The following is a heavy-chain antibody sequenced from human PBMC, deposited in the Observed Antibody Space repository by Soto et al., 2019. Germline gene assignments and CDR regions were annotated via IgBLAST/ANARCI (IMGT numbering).Heavy chain of an antibody. D-gene: IGHD3-10*01. V-gene: IGHV3-23*01. CDR3: ASDRITMVRGVIHT. J-gene: IGHJ5*02. CDR2: ISGSGGST. CDR1: GFTFSSYA. Sequence: EVQLLESGGGLVQPGGSLRLSCAPSGFTFSSYAISWVRQAPGKGLEWVSAISGSGGSTYYADSVKGRFTISRDNSKNTLYLQMNSLRAEDTAVYYCASDRITMVRGVIHTWGQGTLVTVSS.